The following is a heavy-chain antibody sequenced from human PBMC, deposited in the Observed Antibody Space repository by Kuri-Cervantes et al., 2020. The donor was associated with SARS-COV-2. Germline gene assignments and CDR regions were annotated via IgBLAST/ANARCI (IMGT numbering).Heavy chain of an antibody. CDR1: GGSISSYY. CDR3: ARGSSSWDFDY. V-gene: IGHV4-59*01. D-gene: IGHD6-13*01. J-gene: IGHJ4*02. CDR2: IYYSGST. Sequence: GSLRLSCTVSGGSISSYYWSWIRQPPGKGLEWIGYIYYSGSTNYNPSLKSRVTISVDTSKNQLSLKLSSVTAADTAVYYCARGSSSWDFDYWGQGTLVTVSS.